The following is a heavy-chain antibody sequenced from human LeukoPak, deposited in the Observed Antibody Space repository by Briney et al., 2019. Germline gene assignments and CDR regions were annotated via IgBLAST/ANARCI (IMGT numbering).Heavy chain of an antibody. CDR1: GGSISSSSYY. J-gene: IGHJ4*02. D-gene: IGHD4-17*01. CDR3: ARAGGYGDYIDY. CDR2: IYYSGST. Sequence: PSETLSLTCTVSGGSISSSSYYWGWIRQPPGKGLEWIGSIYYSGSTYYNPSLKSRVTISVDTSKNQFSLKLSSVTASDTAVYYCARAGGYGDYIDYWGQGTLVTVSS. V-gene: IGHV4-39*01.